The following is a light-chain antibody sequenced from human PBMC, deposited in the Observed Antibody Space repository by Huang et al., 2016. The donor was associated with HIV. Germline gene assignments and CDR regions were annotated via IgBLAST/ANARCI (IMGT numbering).Light chain of an antibody. Sequence: DIQMTQSPSSLSASVGDRVTITCRAGQSVSNYLNWYQHKPGMAPKLLIYAASSLQSGVPSRFSSSGAGTHFTLTISSLQPEDIATYYCQQTYDTPPLSFGGGTKVEL. CDR1: QSVSNY. J-gene: IGKJ4*01. CDR2: AAS. CDR3: QQTYDTPPLS. V-gene: IGKV1-39*01.